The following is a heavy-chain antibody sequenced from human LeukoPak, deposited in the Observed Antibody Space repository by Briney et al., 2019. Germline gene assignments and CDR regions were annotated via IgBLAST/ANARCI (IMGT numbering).Heavy chain of an antibody. CDR2: INHSGST. J-gene: IGHJ4*02. CDR1: GVSFSGYY. V-gene: IGHV4-34*01. CDR3: ARQRGSNWF. Sequence: SETLSLTCAVYGVSFSGYYWSWIRQPPGKGLEWIGEINHSGSTNYNPSLKSRVTISVDTSKNQFSLKLSSVTAADTAVYYRARQRGSNWFWGQGTLVTVSS. D-gene: IGHD3-9*01.